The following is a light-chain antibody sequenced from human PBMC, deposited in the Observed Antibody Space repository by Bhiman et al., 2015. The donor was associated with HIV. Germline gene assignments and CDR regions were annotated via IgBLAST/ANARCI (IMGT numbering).Light chain of an antibody. V-gene: IGLV2-11*01. CDR3: CSYAGSYTFDYV. CDR2: DVT. CDR1: SSNIGNYNY. J-gene: IGLJ1*01. Sequence: QSALTQPASVSGSPGQSITISCTGTSSNIGNYNYVSWYQQHPGKAPKLMIYDVTKRPSGVPDRFSGSKSGNTASLTISGLQAEDEADYYCCSYAGSYTFDYVFGTGTKVTVL.